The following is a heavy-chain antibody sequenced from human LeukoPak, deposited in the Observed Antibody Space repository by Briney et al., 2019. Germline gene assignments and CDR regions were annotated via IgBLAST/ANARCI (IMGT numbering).Heavy chain of an antibody. CDR1: GFTFSSYA. Sequence: PGESLRLSCAASGFTFSSYAMHWVRQAPGKGLEWVAVISYDGSNKYYADSVKGRFTISRDNSKNTLYLQMNSLRAEDTAVYYCAKDLIWFGELANWFDPWGQGTLVTVSS. V-gene: IGHV3-30*04. J-gene: IGHJ5*02. CDR3: AKDLIWFGELANWFDP. D-gene: IGHD3-10*01. CDR2: ISYDGSNK.